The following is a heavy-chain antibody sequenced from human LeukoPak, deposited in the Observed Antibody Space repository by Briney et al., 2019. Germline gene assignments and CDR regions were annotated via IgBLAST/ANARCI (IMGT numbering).Heavy chain of an antibody. CDR3: ARDSGFSGTQRGEY. CDR1: EFTFNNYA. J-gene: IGHJ4*02. V-gene: IGHV3-30*04. Sequence: GGSLRLSCAASEFTFNNYAMHWVRQAPGKGLQWVAVISYDGSNKYYADSVKGRFTISRDNSKNTLYLQMNSLRAEDTAVYYCARDSGFSGTQRGEYWGQGTLVTVSS. D-gene: IGHD3/OR15-3a*01. CDR2: ISYDGSNK.